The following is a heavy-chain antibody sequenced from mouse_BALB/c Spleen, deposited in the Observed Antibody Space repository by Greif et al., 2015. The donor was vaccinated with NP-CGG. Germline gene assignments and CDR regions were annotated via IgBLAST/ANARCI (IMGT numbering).Heavy chain of an antibody. CDR2: ISSGGSYT. J-gene: IGHJ4*01. Sequence: EVKLMESGGGLVKPGGSLKLSCAASGFTFSSYAMSWVRQTPEKRLEWVATISSGGSYTYYPDSVKGRFTISRDNAKNTLYLQMSSLRSEDTAMYYCARHPGRGAMDYWGQGTSVTVSS. D-gene: IGHD3-3*01. CDR3: ARHPGRGAMDY. CDR1: GFTFSSYA. V-gene: IGHV5-9-3*01.